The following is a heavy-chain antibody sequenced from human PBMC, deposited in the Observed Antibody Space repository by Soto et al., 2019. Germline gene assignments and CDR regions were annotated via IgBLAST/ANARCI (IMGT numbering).Heavy chain of an antibody. D-gene: IGHD3-22*01. Sequence: TVSCKASGFTFTIYAMHWVRQSPGQRLEWMGFIYASDSDTRYSPSFQGQVTISADKSISTAYLQWSSLKASDTAMYYCARPIGALSTTDFTYWGQGTLVTVSS. J-gene: IGHJ4*02. CDR1: GFTFTIYA. V-gene: IGHV5-51*01. CDR3: ARPIGALSTTDFTY. CDR2: IYASDSDT.